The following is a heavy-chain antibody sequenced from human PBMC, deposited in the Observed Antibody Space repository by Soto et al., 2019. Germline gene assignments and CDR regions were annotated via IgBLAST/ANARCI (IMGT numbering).Heavy chain of an antibody. D-gene: IGHD3-22*01. Sequence: SVKVSCKASGGTFSSYAISWVRQAPGQGLEWMGGIIPIFGTANYAQKFQGRVTITADESTSTAYMELSSLRSEDTAVYYCARGDYYDSSGYYPFDYWGQGTLVTVSS. CDR1: GGTFSSYA. V-gene: IGHV1-69*13. CDR3: ARGDYYDSSGYYPFDY. J-gene: IGHJ4*02. CDR2: IIPIFGTA.